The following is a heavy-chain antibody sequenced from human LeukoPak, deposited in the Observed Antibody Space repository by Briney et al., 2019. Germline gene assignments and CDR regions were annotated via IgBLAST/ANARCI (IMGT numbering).Heavy chain of an antibody. D-gene: IGHD2-21*02. V-gene: IGHV3-11*04. Sequence: GGSLRLSCAASGFTFSDYYMSWIRQAPGKGLEWVSYISSSSSTIYYADSVKGRFTISRDNAKNSLYLQMTSLRAEDTAVYYCARGVSEQTQHIVVLTATTFDYWGQGTLVTVSS. J-gene: IGHJ4*02. CDR2: ISSSSSTI. CDR1: GFTFSDYY. CDR3: ARGVSEQTQHIVVLTATTFDY.